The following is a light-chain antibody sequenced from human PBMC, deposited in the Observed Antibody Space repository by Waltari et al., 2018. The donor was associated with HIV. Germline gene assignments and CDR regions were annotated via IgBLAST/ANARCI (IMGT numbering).Light chain of an antibody. CDR1: DLNDYEY. J-gene: IGLJ2*01. CDR2: EGS. V-gene: IGLV2-14*01. Sequence: QSALTQPASVSGSPGHSITISCDLNDYEYVSWYQRNPDKAPKVMISEGSKRPAGLSNRFSGPKAGNASTMTIAVLQPDDDADYFCTSYIASATPVFGRGTKVTVL. CDR3: TSYIASATPV.